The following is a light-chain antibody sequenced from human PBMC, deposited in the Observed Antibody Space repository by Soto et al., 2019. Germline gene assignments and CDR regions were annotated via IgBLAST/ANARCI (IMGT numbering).Light chain of an antibody. Sequence: IQMTQSPSTLSGSVANRVVITCRASQTISSWLAWYQQKPGKAPKLLIYKASSLESGVPSRFRGSGSGTEFTLTISSLKPDDFATYYCQQYNSYPITFGQGTRLEIK. CDR2: KAS. CDR3: QQYNSYPIT. CDR1: QTISSW. J-gene: IGKJ5*01. V-gene: IGKV1-5*03.